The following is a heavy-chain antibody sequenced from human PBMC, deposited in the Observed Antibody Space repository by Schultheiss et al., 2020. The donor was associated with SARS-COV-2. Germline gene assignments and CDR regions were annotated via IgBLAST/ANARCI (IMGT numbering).Heavy chain of an antibody. CDR1: GFTFSSYA. CDR3: ARDLGVVVPADYYGMDV. Sequence: GGSLRLSCSASGFTFSSYAMHWVRQAPGKGLEYVSAISSNGGSTYYADSVKGRFTISKDNAKNTLYLQMNSLRAEDTAVYYCARDLGVVVPADYYGMDVWGQGTTVTVSS. CDR2: ISSNGGST. V-gene: IGHV3-64*04. J-gene: IGHJ6*02. D-gene: IGHD2-2*01.